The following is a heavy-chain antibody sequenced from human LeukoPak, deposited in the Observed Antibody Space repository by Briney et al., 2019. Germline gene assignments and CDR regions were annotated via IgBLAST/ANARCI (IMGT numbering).Heavy chain of an antibody. CDR1: GGTFSSYA. CDR2: IIPIFGTA. V-gene: IGHV1-69*06. CDR3: ASSRGYSSGWSRGYFDY. D-gene: IGHD6-19*01. J-gene: IGHJ4*02. Sequence: GASVKVSCKASGGTFSSYAISWVRQAPGQGLEWMGGIIPIFGTANYAQKFQGRVTITADKSTNTAYMELSSLRSEDTAVYYCASSRGYSSGWSRGYFDYWGQGTLVTVSS.